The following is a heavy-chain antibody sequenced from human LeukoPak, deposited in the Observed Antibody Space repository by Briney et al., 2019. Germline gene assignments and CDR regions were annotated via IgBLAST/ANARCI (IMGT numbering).Heavy chain of an antibody. J-gene: IGHJ4*02. CDR3: ARGPPIVAAGTEFDY. V-gene: IGHV1-2*02. CDR2: INPNSGGT. CDR1: GYTFTNYY. Sequence: GASVKVSCTASGYTFTNYYIHWVRQAPGQGLQWMGWINPNSGGTSYAQSFQGRVTMTRDTSISTAFMELSRQRSDDTAVYYCARGPPIVAAGTEFDYWGQGTLVTVSS. D-gene: IGHD6-13*01.